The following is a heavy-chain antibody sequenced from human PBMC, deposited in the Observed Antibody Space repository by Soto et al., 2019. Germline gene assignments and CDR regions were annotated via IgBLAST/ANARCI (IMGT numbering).Heavy chain of an antibody. V-gene: IGHV4-39*01. Sequence: SETLSLTCTVSGGSISSSSYYWGWIRQPPGKGLEWIGSIYYSGSTYYNPSLKSRVTISVDTSKNQFSLKLSSVTAADTAVYYCARTAGVSSYGMDVWGQGTTVTVSS. CDR2: IYYSGST. CDR3: ARTAGVSSYGMDV. CDR1: GGSISSSSYY. J-gene: IGHJ6*02. D-gene: IGHD3-10*01.